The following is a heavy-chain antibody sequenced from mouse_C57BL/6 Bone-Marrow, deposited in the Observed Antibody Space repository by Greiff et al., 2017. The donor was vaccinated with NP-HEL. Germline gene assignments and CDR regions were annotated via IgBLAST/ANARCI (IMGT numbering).Heavy chain of an antibody. D-gene: IGHD2-3*01. CDR3: AIRWLLRGFDY. J-gene: IGHJ2*01. CDR2: IHPSDSDT. CDR1: GYTFTSYW. Sequence: QVQLQQPGAELVKPGASVKVSCKASGYTFTSYWMHWVKQRPGQGLEWIGRIHPSDSDTNSNQKFKGKATLTVAKSSSTAYMQLSSLTSEDSAVYYCAIRWLLRGFDYWGQGTTLTVSS. V-gene: IGHV1-74*01.